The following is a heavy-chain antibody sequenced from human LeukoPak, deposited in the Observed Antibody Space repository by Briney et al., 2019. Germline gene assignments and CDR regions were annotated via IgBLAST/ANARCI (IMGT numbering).Heavy chain of an antibody. Sequence: GGSLRLSCAASGFTFSNYAMHWVRPAAGKGLEYVSAISSNGGSTYYANSVKGRFTISRDNSKHTLYLQMGSLRSEDMAVYYCARGPLVGIRGWSSQDYWGQGTLLTVSS. CDR1: GFTFSNYA. CDR2: ISSNGGST. D-gene: IGHD6-19*01. CDR3: ARGPLVGIRGWSSQDY. J-gene: IGHJ4*02. V-gene: IGHV3-64*01.